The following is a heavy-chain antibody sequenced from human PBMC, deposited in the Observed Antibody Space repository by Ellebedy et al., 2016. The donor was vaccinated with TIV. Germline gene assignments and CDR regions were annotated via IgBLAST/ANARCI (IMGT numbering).Heavy chain of an antibody. CDR2: ISYSSDIT. J-gene: IGHJ6*02. D-gene: IGHD3-10*01. V-gene: IGHV3-23*01. CDR1: GFAFSGYA. Sequence: GESLKISCAASGFAFSGYAMGWVRQAPGKGLEWVSSISYSSDITHYADSVKGRFTISRDNSKNTLNLQMHNLRVEDTAVYYCARDKVVPVRITPDYNYYGMDVWGQGTTVTVSS. CDR3: ARDKVVPVRITPDYNYYGMDV.